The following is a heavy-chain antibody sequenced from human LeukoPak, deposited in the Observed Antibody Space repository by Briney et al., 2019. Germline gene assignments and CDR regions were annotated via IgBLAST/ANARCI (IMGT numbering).Heavy chain of an antibody. D-gene: IGHD2-2*01. CDR2: IYYSGGT. J-gene: IGHJ5*02. V-gene: IGHV4-39*07. CDR3: ARLHPRYCSSTSCSRFDP. Sequence: SETLSLTCTVSGGSISSSSYYWGWIRQPPGKGLEWIGSIYYSGGTYYNPSLKSRVTISVDTSKNQFSLKLSSVTAADTAVYYCARLHPRYCSSTSCSRFDPWDQGTLVTVSS. CDR1: GGSISSSSYY.